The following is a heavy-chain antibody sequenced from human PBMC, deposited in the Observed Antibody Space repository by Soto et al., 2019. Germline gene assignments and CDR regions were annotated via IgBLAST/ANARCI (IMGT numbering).Heavy chain of an antibody. D-gene: IGHD2-15*01. CDR1: GFTFSSYW. CDR3: ARDRGVRYCSGGSCYYYYYGMDV. Sequence: GGSLRLSCAASGFTFSSYWMHWVRQAPGKGLVWVSRINSDGSSTSYADSVKGRFTISRDNAKNTLYLQMNSLRAEDTAVYYCARDRGVRYCSGGSCYYYYYGMDVWGQGTMVTVSS. J-gene: IGHJ6*02. V-gene: IGHV3-74*01. CDR2: INSDGSST.